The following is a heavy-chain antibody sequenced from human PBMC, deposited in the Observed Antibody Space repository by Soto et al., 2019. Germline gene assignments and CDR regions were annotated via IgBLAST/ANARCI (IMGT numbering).Heavy chain of an antibody. CDR2: MYHGGAT. CDR1: GASIRSGGFS. CDR3: AREHYDSSGSVGIDV. V-gene: IGHV4-30-2*01. J-gene: IGHJ6*02. Sequence: QLLLQESGSGLVKPSQTLSLTCAVSGASIRSGGFSWTWIRQPPGKGLEWIGYMYHGGATYYNPSLESRATISADMSSNRSSLKVRSVTAADTAVYFCAREHYDSSGSVGIDVWGQGTTVIVSS. D-gene: IGHD3-22*01.